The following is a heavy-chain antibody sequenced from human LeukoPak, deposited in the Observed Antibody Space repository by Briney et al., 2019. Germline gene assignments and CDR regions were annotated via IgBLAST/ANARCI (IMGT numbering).Heavy chain of an antibody. D-gene: IGHD6-13*01. CDR2: IYYSGST. J-gene: IGHJ6*03. Sequence: RPSETLSLTCTVSGGSISSYYWSWIRQPPGKGREWIGYIYYSGSTNYNPSLKSRVTISVDTSKNQFSLKLSSVTAADTAVYYCARSPPSSSWNYYYYMDVWGKGTTVTVSS. CDR3: ARSPPSSSWNYYYYMDV. CDR1: GGSISSYY. V-gene: IGHV4-59*01.